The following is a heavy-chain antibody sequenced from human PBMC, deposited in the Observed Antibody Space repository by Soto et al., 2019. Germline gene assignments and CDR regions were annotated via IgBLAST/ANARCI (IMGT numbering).Heavy chain of an antibody. CDR3: ARDPLEGGSYRYGDYYYYGMDV. D-gene: IGHD1-26*01. V-gene: IGHV1-69*13. CDR1: GGTFSSYA. CDR2: IIPIFGTA. J-gene: IGHJ6*02. Sequence: SVKVSCKASGGTFSSYAISWVRQAPGQGLEWMGGIIPIFGTANYAQKFQGRVTITASESTSTAYMELSSLRSEDTAVYYCARDPLEGGSYRYGDYYYYGMDVWGQGTTVTVSS.